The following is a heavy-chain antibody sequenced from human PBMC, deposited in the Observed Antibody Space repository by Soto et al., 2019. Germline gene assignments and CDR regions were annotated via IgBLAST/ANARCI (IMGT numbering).Heavy chain of an antibody. CDR1: GFTFSSFV. D-gene: IGHD1-1*01. CDR2: ISSDGNKI. CDR3: ARDRAVYNRACLDS. V-gene: IGHV3-30-3*01. J-gene: IGHJ4*02. Sequence: QVQLVESGGGVVQPGRSLRLSCAASGFTFSSFVLHWVRQAPGKGLEWVSLISSDGNKIYYADSVKGRFTISRDNSQNTLFLQMNSLTGEDTAVYYCARDRAVYNRACLDSWGQGTLVTVSS.